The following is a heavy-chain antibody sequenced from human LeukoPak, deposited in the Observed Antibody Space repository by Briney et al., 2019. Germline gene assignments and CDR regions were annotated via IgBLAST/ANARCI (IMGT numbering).Heavy chain of an antibody. Sequence: GGSLRLSCAASGFTFSSYAMHWVRQAPGKGLEWVAVISYDGSNKYYADSVKGRFTISRDNSKNTLYLQMNSLRAEDTAVYYCARAYGDYDHWGQGTLVTVSS. CDR1: GFTFSSYA. CDR3: ARAYGDYDH. J-gene: IGHJ4*02. D-gene: IGHD4-17*01. CDR2: ISYDGSNK. V-gene: IGHV3-30*04.